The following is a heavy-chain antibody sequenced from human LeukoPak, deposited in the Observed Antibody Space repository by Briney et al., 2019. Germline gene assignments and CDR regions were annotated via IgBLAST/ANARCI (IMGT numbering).Heavy chain of an antibody. V-gene: IGHV3-43*01. CDR3: AGTLTAGGYDQRAHFDY. CDR2: VSWDGGST. J-gene: IGHJ4*02. D-gene: IGHD5-12*01. Sequence: GGSLRLSCAASGFTFDDYTMHWVRQAPGKGLEWVSLVSWDGGSTYYADSVKGRFTISRDNSKNSLYLQMNSLRTEDTALYYCAGTLTAGGYDQRAHFDYWGQGTLVTVSS. CDR1: GFTFDDYT.